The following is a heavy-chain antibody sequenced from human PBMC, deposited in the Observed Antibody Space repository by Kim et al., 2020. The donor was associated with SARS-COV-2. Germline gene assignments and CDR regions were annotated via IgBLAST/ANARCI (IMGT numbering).Heavy chain of an antibody. Sequence: GGSLRLSCAASGFSFSNYWMSWVRQAPGKGLEWVANIKEDGREKNYVDSVKGRFTISRDNAKSSLYLQMNFLTADDTAVFYCARGGDSNFDFWG. V-gene: IGHV3-7*03. CDR2: IKEDGREK. CDR3: ARGGDSNFDF. J-gene: IGHJ4*01. D-gene: IGHD4-4*01. CDR1: GFSFSNYW.